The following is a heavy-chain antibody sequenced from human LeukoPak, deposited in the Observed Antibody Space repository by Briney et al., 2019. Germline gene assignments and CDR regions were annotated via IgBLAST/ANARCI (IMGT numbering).Heavy chain of an antibody. Sequence: GESLKISCKGSGYSFTSYWIDWVRQMPGKGLEWMGIIYPGDSDTRYSPSFQGQVTISADKSISTAYLQWSSLKASDTAMYYCARPRGSSGWYRGNRPNYFDYWGQGTLVTVSS. CDR1: GYSFTSYW. J-gene: IGHJ4*02. CDR2: IYPGDSDT. CDR3: ARPRGSSGWYRGNRPNYFDY. D-gene: IGHD6-19*01. V-gene: IGHV5-51*01.